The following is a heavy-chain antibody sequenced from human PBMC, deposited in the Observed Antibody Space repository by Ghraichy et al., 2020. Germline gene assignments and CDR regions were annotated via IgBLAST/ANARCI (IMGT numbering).Heavy chain of an antibody. D-gene: IGHD6-6*01. J-gene: IGHJ5*02. CDR2: IYNSVST. CDR3: ARNKTGSLSGWFDP. Sequence: SETLSLTCTVSGGSMSTSADYWGWIRQPPGKRLEWIGSIYNSVSTHYNPSLRSRVTISVDPSKDQFSLRLTSVTASEPAAYYCARNKTGSLSGWFDPWGPGLLVTVSS. V-gene: IGHV4-39*01. CDR1: GGSMSTSADY.